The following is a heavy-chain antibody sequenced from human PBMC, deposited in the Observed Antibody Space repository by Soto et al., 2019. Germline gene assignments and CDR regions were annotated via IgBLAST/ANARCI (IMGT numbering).Heavy chain of an antibody. Sequence: QVQLVESGGGVVQPGRSLRLSCAASGFTFSSHSIQWVRQAPGKGLEWVAVISYDGSIKYYADSVKGRFTISRDNSKNTAYLQMNSLRAEDTAVFYCAREWSTSVDLAYWGQGTLVIVSS. V-gene: IGHV3-30-3*01. D-gene: IGHD1-26*01. CDR1: GFTFSSHS. CDR3: AREWSTSVDLAY. J-gene: IGHJ4*02. CDR2: ISYDGSIK.